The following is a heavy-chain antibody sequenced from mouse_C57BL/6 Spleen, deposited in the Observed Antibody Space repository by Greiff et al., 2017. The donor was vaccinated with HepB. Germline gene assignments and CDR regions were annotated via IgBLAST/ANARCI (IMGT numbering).Heavy chain of an antibody. Sequence: QVQLQQSGPELVKPGASVKISCKASGYAFSSSWMNWVKQRPGKGLEWIGRIYPGDGDTNYNGKFKGKATLTADKSSSTAYMQLSSLTSEDAAVYCCARRDYGSGGFADWGQGTLVTVSA. CDR1: GYAFSSSW. CDR2: IYPGDGDT. CDR3: ARRDYGSGGFAD. D-gene: IGHD1-1*01. J-gene: IGHJ3*01. V-gene: IGHV1-82*01.